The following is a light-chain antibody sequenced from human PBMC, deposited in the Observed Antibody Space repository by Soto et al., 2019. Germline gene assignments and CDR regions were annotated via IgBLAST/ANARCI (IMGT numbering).Light chain of an antibody. V-gene: IGKV1-8*01. CDR1: EGISSR. J-gene: IGKJ4*01. Sequence: AIRMTQSPSSFSASTGDRVTITSRASEGISSRLAWYQVKPGKAPRLLIYTASYLESGVPSRFSGSGSGTDFTLTISSLHSEDFAVYYCQKYFSSPLTFGGGTKVEI. CDR3: QKYFSSPLT. CDR2: TAS.